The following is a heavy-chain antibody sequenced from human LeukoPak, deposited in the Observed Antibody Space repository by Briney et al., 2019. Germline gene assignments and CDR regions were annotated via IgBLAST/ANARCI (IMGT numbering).Heavy chain of an antibody. Sequence: GASVKVSCKASGYTFTSYDINWVRQPTGQGLEWMGWMNPNSGNTGYAQKFQGRVTMTRNNSISTAYMELSSLRSEDTAVYYCAREDGSGTGAFDPWGQGTLVTVSS. CDR2: MNPNSGNT. D-gene: IGHD3-10*01. V-gene: IGHV1-8*01. J-gene: IGHJ5*02. CDR3: AREDGSGTGAFDP. CDR1: GYTFTSYD.